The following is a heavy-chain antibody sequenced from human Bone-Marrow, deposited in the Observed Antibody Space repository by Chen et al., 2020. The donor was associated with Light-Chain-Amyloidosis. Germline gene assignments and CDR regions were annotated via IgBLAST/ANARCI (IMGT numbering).Heavy chain of an antibody. CDR2: IYPDDSDA. Sequence: EVQLEQSGPEVKQPGESLKISCQGSGSTFPNYWIGWVRQMPGKGLEWMGVIYPDDSDARYSPSFEGQVTISADKSITTAYLQWRSLKASDTAMYYCARRRDGYNFDYWGQGTLVTVSS. J-gene: IGHJ4*02. V-gene: IGHV5-51*01. D-gene: IGHD5-12*01. CDR3: ARRRDGYNFDY. CDR1: GSTFPNYW.